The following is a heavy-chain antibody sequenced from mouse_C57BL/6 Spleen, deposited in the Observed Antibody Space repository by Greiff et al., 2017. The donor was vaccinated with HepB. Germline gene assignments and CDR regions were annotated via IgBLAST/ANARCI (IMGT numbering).Heavy chain of an antibody. Sequence: EVQVVESEGGLVQPGSSMKLSCTASGFTFSDYYMAWVRQVPEKGLEWVATINYDGRSTHYPDSLKSRSIITRDNAKNILYLHMRSLKSEDSATYSCARVYYGSRDYAMDYWGQGTSVTVSS. CDR2: INYDGRST. J-gene: IGHJ4*01. CDR3: ARVYYGSRDYAMDY. CDR1: GFTFSDYY. D-gene: IGHD1-1*01. V-gene: IGHV5-16*01.